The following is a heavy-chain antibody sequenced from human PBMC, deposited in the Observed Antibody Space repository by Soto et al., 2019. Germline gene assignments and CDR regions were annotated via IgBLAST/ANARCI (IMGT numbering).Heavy chain of an antibody. D-gene: IGHD3-22*01. CDR1: GGTFSSHA. CDR3: AREDYSDSGGYNQQHYGLDV. Sequence: QVQLVQSGAEVKKPGSSVKVSCKASGGTFSSHAFNWVRQAPGQGLEWMGGIIPFFATANDAQKFQGRVTITADTPTRTAYMELSKLRSEDTSVYYCAREDYSDSGGYNQQHYGLDVWGQGTTVTVSS. J-gene: IGHJ6*02. V-gene: IGHV1-69*06. CDR2: IIPFFATA.